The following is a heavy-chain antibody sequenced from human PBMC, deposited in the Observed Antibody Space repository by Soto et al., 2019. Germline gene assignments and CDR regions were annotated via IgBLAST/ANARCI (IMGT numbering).Heavy chain of an antibody. V-gene: IGHV3-30*18. J-gene: IGHJ6*02. CDR3: AKDNYYDSSGYSPLGYYYYGMDV. CDR2: ISYDGSNK. D-gene: IGHD3-22*01. Sequence: PGGSLRLSCAASGFTFSSYGMHWVRQAPGKGLERVAVISYDGSNKYYADSVKGRFTISRDNSKNTLYLQMNSLRAEDTAVYYCAKDNYYDSSGYSPLGYYYYGMDVWGQGTTVTVSS. CDR1: GFTFSSYG.